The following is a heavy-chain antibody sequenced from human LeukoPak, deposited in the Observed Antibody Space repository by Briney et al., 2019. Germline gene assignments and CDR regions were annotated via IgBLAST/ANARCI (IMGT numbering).Heavy chain of an antibody. D-gene: IGHD3-9*01. Sequence: ETLSLTCAVYGGSFSGYYWSWIRQPPGKGLEGIGEINHSGSTNYNPSLKSRVTISVDTSKNQFSLKLSSVTAADTAVYYCARDIYDILTGPLDYWGQGTLVTVSS. CDR2: INHSGST. CDR1: GGSFSGYY. CDR3: ARDIYDILTGPLDY. V-gene: IGHV4-34*01. J-gene: IGHJ4*02.